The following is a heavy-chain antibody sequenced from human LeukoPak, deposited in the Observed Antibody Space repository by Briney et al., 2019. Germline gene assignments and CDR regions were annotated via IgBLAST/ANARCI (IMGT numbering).Heavy chain of an antibody. CDR1: GGSISSYH. D-gene: IGHD3-10*01. J-gene: IGHJ5*01. CDR3: ARDRGLDGSDQLDS. CDR2: INSNGDT. Sequence: SETLSLTCTVSGGSISSYHWIRIRQPAGKGLEWIGRINSNGDTVYNPSLKSRATMSLDMTNNQFSLKLSSVTAADTAVYYCARDRGLDGSDQLDSWGPGTLVTVSS. V-gene: IGHV4-4*07.